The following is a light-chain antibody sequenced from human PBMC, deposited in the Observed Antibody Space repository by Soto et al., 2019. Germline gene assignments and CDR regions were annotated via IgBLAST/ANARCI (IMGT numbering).Light chain of an antibody. CDR3: QQSYSTPLT. J-gene: IGKJ4*01. CDR1: HTISSY. CDR2: AAS. Sequence: DIQMTQSPSSLSASVGDRVTITCRASHTISSYLNWYQEKPVKAPKILIYAASSLQSGAPSTFSGSGSGTAFTLTISRLQPDAFATYSCQQSYSTPLTFGGGTNVEIK. V-gene: IGKV1-39*01.